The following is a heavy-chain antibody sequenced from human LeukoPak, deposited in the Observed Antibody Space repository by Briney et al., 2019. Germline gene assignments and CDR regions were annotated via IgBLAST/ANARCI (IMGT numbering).Heavy chain of an antibody. CDR2: IRSKAYGETA. CDR1: GLTFGDYA. CDR3: TRDRGAYNLYDY. V-gene: IGHV3-49*03. Sequence: GGSLRLSCTASGLTFGDYAMSWIRQAPGKGLEWVGFIRSKAYGETADYAASVKSRFTISRDDSKAIAYLQMNSLKTEDTAVYHCTRDRGAYNLYDYWGQGTLVAVSS. J-gene: IGHJ4*02. D-gene: IGHD1-1*01.